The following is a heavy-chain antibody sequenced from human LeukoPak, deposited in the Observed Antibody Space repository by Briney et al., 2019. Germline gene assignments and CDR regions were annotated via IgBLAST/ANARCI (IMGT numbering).Heavy chain of an antibody. CDR3: AKDRGPGVRYYFDY. CDR1: GFTFSNAW. CDR2: ISYDGSNK. J-gene: IGHJ4*02. Sequence: GGSLRLSCAASGFTFSNAWMSWVRQAPGKGLEWVAVISYDGSNKYYADSVKGRFTISRDNSKNTLYLQMNSLRAEDTAVYYCAKDRGPGVRYYFDYWGQGTLVTVSS. V-gene: IGHV3-30*18. D-gene: IGHD3-10*01.